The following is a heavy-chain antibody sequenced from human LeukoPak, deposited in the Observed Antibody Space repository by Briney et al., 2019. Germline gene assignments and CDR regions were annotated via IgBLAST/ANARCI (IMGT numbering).Heavy chain of an antibody. CDR2: IYYSGST. CDR1: DGSISNYY. CDR3: ARRIAVAGTFDY. Sequence: SETLSLTCSVFDGSISNYYWSWIRQPPGKGLEWIGYIYYSGSTNYNPSLKSRVTISVDTSKNQFSLKLSSVTAADTAVYYCARRIAVAGTFDYWGQGTLVTVSS. J-gene: IGHJ4*02. V-gene: IGHV4-59*08. D-gene: IGHD6-19*01.